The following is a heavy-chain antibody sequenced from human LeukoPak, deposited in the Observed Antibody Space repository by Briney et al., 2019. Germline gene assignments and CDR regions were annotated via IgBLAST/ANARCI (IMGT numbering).Heavy chain of an antibody. V-gene: IGHV1-2*02. CDR3: ARPLYGNDAFDI. CDR1: GYTFTGYY. J-gene: IGHJ3*02. D-gene: IGHD3-16*01. CDR2: INPDNGVT. Sequence: GASVKVSCKASGYTFTGYYIHWVRQAPGQGLEWMGWINPDNGVTNYAQKFQGRVTITRNTSISTAYMELSSLRSEDTAVYYCARPLYGNDAFDIWGQGTMVTVSS.